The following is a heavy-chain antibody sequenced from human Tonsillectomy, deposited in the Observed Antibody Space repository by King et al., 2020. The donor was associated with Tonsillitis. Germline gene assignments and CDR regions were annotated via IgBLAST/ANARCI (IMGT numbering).Heavy chain of an antibody. V-gene: IGHV1-69*09. D-gene: IGHD3-22*01. J-gene: IGHJ4*02. CDR1: GGTFSSYA. CDR2: IIPILGIA. CDR3: ARDYYDSSGYSARFDY. Sequence: QLVQSGAEVKKPGSSVKVSCKASGGTFSSYAISWVRQAPGQGLEWMGRIIPILGIANYAQKFQGRVTITADKSTRTAYMELSSLRAEDTAGYYCARDYYDSSGYSARFDYWGQGTLVTVSS.